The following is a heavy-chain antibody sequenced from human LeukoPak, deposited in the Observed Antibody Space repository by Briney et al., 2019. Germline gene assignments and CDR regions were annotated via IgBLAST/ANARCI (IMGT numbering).Heavy chain of an antibody. V-gene: IGHV4-61*02. Sequence: SETLALTWTVSGGSISSSRYYWGWIRQPAGKGLEWIGRIYTSGSTNYNPSLKSRVTMSVDTSKNQFSLKLSSVTAADTAVYYCARDSSAGLITIFGVVSQSDAFDIWGQGTMVTVSS. CDR1: GGSISSSRYY. D-gene: IGHD3-3*01. J-gene: IGHJ3*02. CDR2: IYTSGST. CDR3: ARDSSAGLITIFGVVSQSDAFDI.